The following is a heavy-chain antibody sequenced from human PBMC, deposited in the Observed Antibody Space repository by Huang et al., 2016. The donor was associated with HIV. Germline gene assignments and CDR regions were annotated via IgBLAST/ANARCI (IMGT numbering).Heavy chain of an antibody. CDR1: GFIFSNFG. D-gene: IGHD2-15*01. Sequence: QVELAESGGGVVQPGRSLRLSCVGSGFIFSNFGMHWVRQAPGKWLEWVAVISYDGRNGNYSDSVKGRFTISRDNSKHTLYLQMNSLRTDDTALYYCAKESRWFSNFENWGQGTLVTVSS. CDR2: ISYDGRNG. J-gene: IGHJ4*02. V-gene: IGHV3-30*18. CDR3: AKESRWFSNFEN.